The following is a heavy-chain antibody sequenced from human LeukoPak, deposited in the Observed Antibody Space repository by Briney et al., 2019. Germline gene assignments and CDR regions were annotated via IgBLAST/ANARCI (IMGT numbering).Heavy chain of an antibody. Sequence: PETLSLTCTVSGGSISSSGYYWGWIRQPPGKGLEWIGSIYYTGSTYYNPSLKSRVTVSVDTSRNQFSLKLSSVTAADTAVYYCARHGGVGVTNWSFDLWGRGTLVTVSS. J-gene: IGHJ2*01. CDR3: ARHGGVGVTNWSFDL. V-gene: IGHV4-39*01. CDR1: GGSISSSGYY. D-gene: IGHD1-26*01. CDR2: IYYTGST.